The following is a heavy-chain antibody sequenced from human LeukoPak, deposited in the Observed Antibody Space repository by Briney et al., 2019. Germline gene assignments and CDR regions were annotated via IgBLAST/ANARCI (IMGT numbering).Heavy chain of an antibody. CDR2: IWYDGSNK. Sequence: GGSLRLSCAASGFTFSSYGMHWVRQAPGKGLEWVAVIWYDGSNKYYADSVKGRFTISRDNSKNTLYLQMNSLRAEDTAVYYCVRDSLEGYSYGPIDYWGQGTLVTVSS. J-gene: IGHJ4*02. CDR3: VRDSLEGYSYGPIDY. CDR1: GFTFSSYG. V-gene: IGHV3-33*01. D-gene: IGHD5-18*01.